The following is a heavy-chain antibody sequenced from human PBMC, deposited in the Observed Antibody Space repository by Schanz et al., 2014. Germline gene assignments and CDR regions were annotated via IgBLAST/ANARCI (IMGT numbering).Heavy chain of an antibody. CDR1: GFTFSAYA. CDR3: AKTPREYCNYDSCPNWFDS. Sequence: EVQLLESGGGLVQPGGSLRLSCAASGFTFSAYAMTWVRQIPGKGLEWVSAISASGGTTYYADSVKGRFTISRDNSKNTQYLQMNSRRAEDTAEYYCAKTPREYCNYDSCPNWFDSWGQGTLVTASS. D-gene: IGHD2-15*01. V-gene: IGHV3-23*01. CDR2: ISASGGTT. J-gene: IGHJ5*01.